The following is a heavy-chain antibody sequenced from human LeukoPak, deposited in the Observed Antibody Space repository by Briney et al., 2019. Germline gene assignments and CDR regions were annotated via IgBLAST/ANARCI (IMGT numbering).Heavy chain of an antibody. CDR3: ARRGYASSWSFDY. CDR2: IYYSGST. V-gene: IGHV4-59*08. D-gene: IGHD6-13*01. CDR1: GGSISGYY. J-gene: IGHJ4*02. Sequence: SETLSLTCTVSGGSISGYYWNWVRQPPGKGLEWIGYIYYSGSTKYNPSLKSRVTISVDTSKNQFSLKLSSVTAADTAVYYRARRGYASSWSFDYWGQGTLVTVSS.